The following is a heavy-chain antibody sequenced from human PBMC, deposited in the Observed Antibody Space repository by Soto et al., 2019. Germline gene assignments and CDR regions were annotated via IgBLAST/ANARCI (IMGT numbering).Heavy chain of an antibody. Sequence: QVQLVQSGAEVKKHGASVRVSCKASGYTFTSSDVYWVRQATGPGLELMGWMNPNTGNTGYAQKFQGRVTMTRNTSISTAYMELSSLRSEDTAVYYCASGSNHCSGGSCYSDWFDPWGQGTPVTVSS. V-gene: IGHV1-8*01. D-gene: IGHD2-15*01. CDR3: ASGSNHCSGGSCYSDWFDP. CDR1: GYTFTSSD. J-gene: IGHJ5*02. CDR2: MNPNTGNT.